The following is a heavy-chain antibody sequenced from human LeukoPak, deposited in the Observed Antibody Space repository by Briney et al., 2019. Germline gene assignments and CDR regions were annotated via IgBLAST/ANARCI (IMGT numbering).Heavy chain of an antibody. Sequence: ASVKISCKASGYTFTSYDINWVRQATGQGLEWMGWMNPNSGNTGYAQKFQGRVTMTRNTSISTAYMELSSLRSEDTAVYYCARGYSNYVDYFDYWGQGTLVTVSS. CDR1: GYTFTSYD. J-gene: IGHJ4*02. D-gene: IGHD4-11*01. CDR3: ARGYSNYVDYFDY. CDR2: MNPNSGNT. V-gene: IGHV1-8*01.